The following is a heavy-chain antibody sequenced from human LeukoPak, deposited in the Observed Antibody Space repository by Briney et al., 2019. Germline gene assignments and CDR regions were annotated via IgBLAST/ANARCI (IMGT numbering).Heavy chain of an antibody. CDR2: INPNSGGT. D-gene: IGHD4-4*01. V-gene: IGHV1-2*03. CDR1: GYTFTGYY. Sequence: LEASVKVSCKASGYTFTGYYMHWVRQAPGQGLEWMGWINPNSGGTNYAQKFQGRVTMTRDTSISTAYMELSRLRSDDTAVYYCARDHYDTTVNYYYYGMDVWGQGTTVTVSS. J-gene: IGHJ6*02. CDR3: ARDHYDTTVNYYYYGMDV.